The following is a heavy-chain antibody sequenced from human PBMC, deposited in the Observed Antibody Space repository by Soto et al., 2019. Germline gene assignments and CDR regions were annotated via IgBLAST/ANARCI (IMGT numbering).Heavy chain of an antibody. J-gene: IGHJ3*02. D-gene: IGHD3-10*01. CDR2: ISAYNGNT. CDR1: GYTFTSYG. CDR3: ARDLRTPNYYYGSGRLKGAFDI. V-gene: IGHV1-18*01. Sequence: ASVKVSCKASGYTFTSYGISWVRQAPGQGLEWMGWISAYNGNTNYAQKLQGRVTMTTDTSTSTAYMELRSLRSDDTAVYYCARDLRTPNYYYGSGRLKGAFDIWGQGTMVTVSS.